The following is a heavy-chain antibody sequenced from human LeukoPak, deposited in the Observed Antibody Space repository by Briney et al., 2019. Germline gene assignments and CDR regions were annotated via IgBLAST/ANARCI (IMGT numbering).Heavy chain of an antibody. J-gene: IGHJ4*02. CDR2: IAYDGSRA. Sequence: GGSLRLSCAGSGFTFGGYGMHWFRQTPGKGLEWVAVIAYDGSRAFYADSVKGRFTITRDNSKNTMSVQMDDLRAEDTAVYYCTRYNNDHFDYWGQGTLVTVSS. CDR3: TRYNNDHFDY. D-gene: IGHD1-14*01. CDR1: GFTFGGYG. V-gene: IGHV3-33*01.